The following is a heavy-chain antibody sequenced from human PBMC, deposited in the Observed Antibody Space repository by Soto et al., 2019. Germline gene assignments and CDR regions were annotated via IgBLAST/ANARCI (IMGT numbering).Heavy chain of an antibody. CDR3: IRRCTRVTLHWF. V-gene: IGHV4-39*01. CDR2: IFYSGST. J-gene: IGHJ5*01. Sequence: KGLEWIGSIFYSGSTYYNPSLKSRVTISVDTSKNQFSLTLTSVTAADTVFYFLIRRCTRVTLHWF. D-gene: IGHD3-10*01.